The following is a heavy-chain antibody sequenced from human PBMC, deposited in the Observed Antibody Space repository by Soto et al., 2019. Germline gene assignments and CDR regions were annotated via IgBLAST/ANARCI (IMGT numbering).Heavy chain of an antibody. CDR1: GYSFPSYW. J-gene: IGHJ6*02. Sequence: PGESLKISCKVSGYSFPSYWISWVRQMPGKDLEWMGRIDPSDSYTNYSPSFQGRVTISADKSISTAYLQWSSLKASDTAMYYCARHGIDRGYDYYYAMDVWGQGTTVTVSS. D-gene: IGHD1-26*01. V-gene: IGHV5-10-1*01. CDR3: ARHGIDRGYDYYYAMDV. CDR2: IDPSDSYT.